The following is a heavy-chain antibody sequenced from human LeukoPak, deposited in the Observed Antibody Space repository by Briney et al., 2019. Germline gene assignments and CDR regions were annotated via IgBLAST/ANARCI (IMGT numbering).Heavy chain of an antibody. CDR2: INVSGGST. Sequence: GGSLRLSCAASEFSVGSNYMTWVRQAPGKGLEWVSSINVSGGSTYYADSVKGRFTISRDNSKNTLYLQMNSLRAEDTAIYYCAKVGGYLIYWGQGTLVTVSS. V-gene: IGHV3-23*01. D-gene: IGHD3-22*01. CDR1: EFSVGSNY. J-gene: IGHJ4*02. CDR3: AKVGGYLIY.